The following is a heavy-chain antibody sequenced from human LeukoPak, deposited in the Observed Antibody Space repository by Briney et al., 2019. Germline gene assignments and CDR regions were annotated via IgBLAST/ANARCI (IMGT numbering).Heavy chain of an antibody. Sequence: SQTLSLTCAVSGGSISSGGYSWSWIRQPPGKGLEWIGYIYYSGSTYYNPSLKSRVTISVDRSKNQFSLKLSSVTAADTAVYYCARGGSSIPIDYWGQGTLVTVSS. CDR3: ARGGSSIPIDY. CDR2: IYYSGST. V-gene: IGHV4-30-2*01. J-gene: IGHJ4*02. CDR1: GGSISSGGYS. D-gene: IGHD1-26*01.